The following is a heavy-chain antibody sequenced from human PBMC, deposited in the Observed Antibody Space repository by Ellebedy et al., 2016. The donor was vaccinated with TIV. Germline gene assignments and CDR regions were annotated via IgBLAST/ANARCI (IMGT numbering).Heavy chain of an antibody. CDR3: ARTPRIAARYPYEY. CDR1: GYTFTSYY. CDR2: INPSDGDT. Sequence: ASVKVSCXASGYTFTSYYLHWVRQAPGQRLEWMGIINPSDGDTRYAQKFQGRVTMTRDTSTSRVYMELSSLRSDDAAVYHCARTPRIAARYPYEYWGQGTLVTVSS. D-gene: IGHD6-6*01. V-gene: IGHV1-46*01. J-gene: IGHJ4*02.